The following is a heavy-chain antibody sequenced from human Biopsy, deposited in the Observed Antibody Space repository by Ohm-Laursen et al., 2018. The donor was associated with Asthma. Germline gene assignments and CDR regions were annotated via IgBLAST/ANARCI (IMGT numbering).Heavy chain of an antibody. D-gene: IGHD3-22*01. CDR1: GFTFTSYG. Sequence: SLRLSCAASGFTFTSYGMHWVRQAPGKGLEWVAVISYDGSYKYYTDSVKGRFTISRDNSKNTLFLQMNSLRLEDTAVYYCARYYYDSSGYYYDLFDYWGQGTLVPVSS. J-gene: IGHJ4*02. V-gene: IGHV3-30*03. CDR3: ARYYYDSSGYYYDLFDY. CDR2: ISYDGSYK.